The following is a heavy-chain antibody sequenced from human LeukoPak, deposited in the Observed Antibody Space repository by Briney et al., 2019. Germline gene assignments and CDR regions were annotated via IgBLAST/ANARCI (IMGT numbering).Heavy chain of an antibody. V-gene: IGHV4-38-2*01. Sequence: SETLSLTCAVSGFSISNTHYWCWIRHPPGKLVEGIGSIYNSGSTHYNPSLKSRVTISFDKSMNQLCLKMRSVTAADTAVYYCARNSSGIHFDYWGRGTLVTVSS. CDR2: IYNSGST. J-gene: IGHJ4*02. D-gene: IGHD3-22*01. CDR3: ARNSSGIHFDY. CDR1: GFSISNTHY.